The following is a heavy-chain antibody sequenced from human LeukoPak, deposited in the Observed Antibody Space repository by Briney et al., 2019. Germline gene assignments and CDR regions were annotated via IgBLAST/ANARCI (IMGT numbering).Heavy chain of an antibody. D-gene: IGHD2-2*02. Sequence: SVKVSCKASGGTFSSYAISWVRQAPGQGLEWMGGIIPIFGTANYAQKFQGRVTITADESTSTAYMELSSLRSEDTAMYYCARAQRGGYCSSTSCYRIDYWGQGTLVTVSS. CDR1: GGTFSSYA. CDR3: ARAQRGGYCSSTSCYRIDY. V-gene: IGHV1-69*13. J-gene: IGHJ4*02. CDR2: IIPIFGTA.